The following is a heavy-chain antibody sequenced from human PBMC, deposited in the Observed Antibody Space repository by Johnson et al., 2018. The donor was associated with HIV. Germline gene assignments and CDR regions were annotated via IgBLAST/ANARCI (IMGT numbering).Heavy chain of an antibody. J-gene: IGHJ3*02. CDR1: GFTFSRYD. CDR3: TKGFRGAAGTGDAFDI. Sequence: QMQLVESGGGVVQPGRSLRLSCAASGFTFSRYDMHWVRQAPGKGLEWVAFISYDENTEYYVDSVKGRFTISRDNSKNTLYLQMNSLRAEDTAVYYCTKGFRGAAGTGDAFDIWGQGTMVTVSS. CDR2: ISYDENTE. V-gene: IGHV3-30*18. D-gene: IGHD6-13*01.